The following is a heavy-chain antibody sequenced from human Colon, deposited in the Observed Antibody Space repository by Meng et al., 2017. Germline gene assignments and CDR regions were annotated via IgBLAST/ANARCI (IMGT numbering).Heavy chain of an antibody. CDR2: IYHSGAT. CDR3: ACIYRYGDYGDYFDY. V-gene: IGHV4-4*02. D-gene: IGHD4-17*01. Sequence: QWHVRESVPGLVDPSGTRPPTCAVFGGAITSSYCWSGVRQPPGKGLEWIGEIYHSGATNYSPSLKSRVTISVDKSKNQFSLKLSSMTAADTAVYYCACIYRYGDYGDYFDYWGQETLVTVSS. CDR1: GGAITSSYC. J-gene: IGHJ4*02.